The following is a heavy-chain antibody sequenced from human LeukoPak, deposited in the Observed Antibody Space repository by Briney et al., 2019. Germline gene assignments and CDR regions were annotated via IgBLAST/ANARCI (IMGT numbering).Heavy chain of an antibody. CDR1: GYTFTSYG. CDR2: ISAYNGNT. Sequence: GASVKVSCKASGYTFTSYGISWVRQAPGQGLEWMGWISAYNGNTNYAQKLQGRVTMTTDTSTSTAYMELRSLRSDDTAVYYCARLLEMATIWAFDIWGQGTMVTVSS. D-gene: IGHD5-24*01. CDR3: ARLLEMATIWAFDI. V-gene: IGHV1-18*01. J-gene: IGHJ3*02.